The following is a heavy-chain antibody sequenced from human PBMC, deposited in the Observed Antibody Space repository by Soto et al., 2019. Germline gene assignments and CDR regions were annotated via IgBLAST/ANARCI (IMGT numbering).Heavy chain of an antibody. D-gene: IGHD2-2*01. CDR1: GGTFGSYA. CDR2: IIPIFGTA. J-gene: IGHJ6*02. V-gene: IGHV1-69*13. Sequence: SVKVSCKASGGTFGSYAISWVRQAPGQGLEWMGGIIPIFGTANYAQKFQGRVTITADESTSTAYMELSSLRSEDTAVYYFARAREVDYYYYGMDVWGQGTTVTVSS. CDR3: ARAREVDYYYYGMDV.